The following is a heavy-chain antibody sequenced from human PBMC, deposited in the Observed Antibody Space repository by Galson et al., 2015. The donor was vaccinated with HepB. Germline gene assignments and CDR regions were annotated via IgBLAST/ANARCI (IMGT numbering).Heavy chain of an antibody. CDR3: TTDSCYSNPYCYFDY. J-gene: IGHJ4*02. CDR2: IKSKTDGGTT. D-gene: IGHD4-11*01. V-gene: IGHV3-15*01. Sequence: SLRLSCAASGFTFSSYAMSWVRQAPGKGLEWVGRIKSKTDGGTTDYAAPVKGRFTISRDDSKNTLYLQMNSLKTEDTAVYYCTTDSCYSNPYCYFDYWGQGTLVTVSS. CDR1: GFTFSSYA.